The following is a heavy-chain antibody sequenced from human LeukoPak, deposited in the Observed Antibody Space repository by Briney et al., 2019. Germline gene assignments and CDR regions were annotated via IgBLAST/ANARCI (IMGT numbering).Heavy chain of an antibody. CDR3: ASTIFGVGVDY. V-gene: IGHV4-4*07. CDR1: GGSISSYY. J-gene: IGHJ4*02. D-gene: IGHD3-3*01. Sequence: SETLSLTCTVSGGSISSYYWSWIRQPAGKGLEWIGRIYTSGSTNYNPSLKSRVTISVDTSKNQFSLKPSSVTAADTAVYYCASTIFGVGVDYWGQGTLVTVSS. CDR2: IYTSGST.